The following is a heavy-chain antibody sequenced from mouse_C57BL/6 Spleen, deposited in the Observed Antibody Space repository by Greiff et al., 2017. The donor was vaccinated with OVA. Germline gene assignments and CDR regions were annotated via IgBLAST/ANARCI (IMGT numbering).Heavy chain of an antibody. Sequence: VQLQQPGAELVRPGTSVKLSCKASGYTFTSYWMHWVKQRPGQGLEWIGVIDPSDSYTNYNQKFKGKATLTVDTSSSKAYMQLSSLTSEDSAVYFGASAGYWGQGTTLTVSS. CDR1: GYTFTSYW. J-gene: IGHJ2*01. V-gene: IGHV1-59*01. CDR2: IDPSDSYT. CDR3: ASAGY.